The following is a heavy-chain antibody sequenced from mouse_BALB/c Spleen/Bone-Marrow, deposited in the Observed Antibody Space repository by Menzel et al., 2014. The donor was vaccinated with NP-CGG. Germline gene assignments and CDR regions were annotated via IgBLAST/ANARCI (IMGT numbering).Heavy chain of an antibody. V-gene: IGHV1-12*01. CDR1: GYIFTSYN. CDR2: IYPGNGGT. J-gene: IGHJ3*01. D-gene: IGHD3-3*01. Sequence: QVQLKDSGAELVRSGASVKMSCKASGYIFTSYNIHWVKQTPGQGLEWIGHIYPGNGGTNYNQKFKGKATLTADTSSSTAYMQISSPTSEDSAVYFCARGQLLAYWGQGTLVTVSA. CDR3: ARGQLLAY.